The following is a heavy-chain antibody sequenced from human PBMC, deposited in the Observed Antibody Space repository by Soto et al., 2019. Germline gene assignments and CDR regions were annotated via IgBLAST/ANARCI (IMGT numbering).Heavy chain of an antibody. D-gene: IGHD4-17*01. J-gene: IGHJ4*02. CDR3: ARSYDYGDLDY. V-gene: IGHV4-59*01. Sequence: TSETLSLTCTVSGGSISTYYWAWIRQPPGKGLEWIGYIYFTGSTKYNPSLKSRVTISVDKSKNQFSLELSSVTAADTAVYFCARSYDYGDLDYWGQGTLVTVSS. CDR2: IYFTGST. CDR1: GGSISTYY.